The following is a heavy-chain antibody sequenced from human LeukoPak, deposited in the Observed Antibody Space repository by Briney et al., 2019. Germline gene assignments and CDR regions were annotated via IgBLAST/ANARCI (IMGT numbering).Heavy chain of an antibody. J-gene: IGHJ4*02. V-gene: IGHV4-38-2*01. Sequence: SETLSLTCDVSGYSISSGYYWGWIRQPPGKGLEWIGSINHSGRTYYNPSLKSRATISVDTSKNQLSLRLSSVTAADTAVYSCARGIKNYYDSSAYFDYWGQGTLVTASS. CDR1: GYSISSGYY. D-gene: IGHD3-22*01. CDR2: INHSGRT. CDR3: ARGIKNYYDSSAYFDY.